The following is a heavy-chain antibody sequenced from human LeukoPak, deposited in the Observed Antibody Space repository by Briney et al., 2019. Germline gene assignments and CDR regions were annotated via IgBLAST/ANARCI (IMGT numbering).Heavy chain of an antibody. CDR2: IYHSGST. Sequence: SETLSLTCTVSGGSISSSSYYWGWIRQPPGKGLEWIGYIYHSGSTYYNPSLKSRVTISVDRSKNQFSLKLSSVTAADTAVYYCARDGNYYGSGSYDWGQGTLVTVSS. CDR1: GGSISSSSYY. CDR3: ARDGNYYGSGSYD. D-gene: IGHD3-10*01. V-gene: IGHV4-39*07. J-gene: IGHJ4*02.